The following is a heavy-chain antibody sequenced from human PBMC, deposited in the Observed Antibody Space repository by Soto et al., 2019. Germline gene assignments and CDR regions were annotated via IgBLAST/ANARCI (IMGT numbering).Heavy chain of an antibody. CDR2: IYHSGST. J-gene: IGHJ5*02. V-gene: IGHV4-38-2*01. D-gene: IGHD2-2*01. CDR1: GYSISSGYY. Sequence: SETLSLTCAVSGYSISSGYYWGWIRQPPGKGLEWIGSIYHSGSTYYNPSLKSRVTISVDTSKNQFSLKLSSVTAADTAVYYCARVVGGETSPWGQGTLVTVSS. CDR3: ARVVGGETSP.